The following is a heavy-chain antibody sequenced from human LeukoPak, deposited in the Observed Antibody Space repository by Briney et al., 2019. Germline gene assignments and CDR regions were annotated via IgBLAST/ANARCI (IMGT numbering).Heavy chain of an antibody. J-gene: IGHJ4*02. D-gene: IGHD2-21*02. CDR1: GFTFSSYG. Sequence: GGSLRLSCAASGFTFSSYGMHWVRLAPGKGLEWGAVIWYDGSNKYYADSVRGRFTISRDNSKNTLYLQMNSLRAEDTAVYYCARDGRVTEESVYYFDYWGQGTLVTVSS. CDR3: ARDGRVTEESVYYFDY. V-gene: IGHV3-33*01. CDR2: IWYDGSNK.